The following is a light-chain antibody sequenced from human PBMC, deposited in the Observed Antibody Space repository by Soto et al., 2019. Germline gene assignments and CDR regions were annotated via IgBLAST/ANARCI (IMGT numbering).Light chain of an antibody. CDR1: QGISSY. J-gene: IGKJ3*01. CDR3: QQLNSYPRVT. CDR2: AAS. Sequence: IQLTQSPSSLSASVGDRVTITCRASQGISSYLVWYQQKPGKAPKLLIYAASTLQSGVPSRFSGSGSGTDFTLTISSLQPEDFATYYCQQLNSYPRVTFGPGTKVDIK. V-gene: IGKV1-9*01.